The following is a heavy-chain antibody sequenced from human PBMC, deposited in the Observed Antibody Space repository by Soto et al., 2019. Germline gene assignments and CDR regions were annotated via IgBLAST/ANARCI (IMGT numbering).Heavy chain of an antibody. J-gene: IGHJ6*02. CDR3: ARRRCRGGSCYSDSGMDV. Sequence: QVQLVQSGAEVKKPGSSVKVSCKASGGTFSSYAISWVRQAPGQGLEWMGGINPIFGTANYAQKFQGRVTIPGDESTSTAYMELSSLRSEDTAVYYCARRRCRGGSCYSDSGMDVWGQGTTFTVSS. CDR1: GGTFSSYA. CDR2: INPIFGTA. V-gene: IGHV1-69*01. D-gene: IGHD2-15*01.